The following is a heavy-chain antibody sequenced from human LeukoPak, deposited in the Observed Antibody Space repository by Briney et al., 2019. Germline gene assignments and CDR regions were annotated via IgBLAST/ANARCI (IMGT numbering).Heavy chain of an antibody. CDR1: GGSISSYY. V-gene: IGHV4-59*01. J-gene: IGHJ6*03. CDR3: TRWGYCSSTSCSNYYYYYMDV. CDR2: IYYSGST. Sequence: SETLSLTCTVSGGSISSYYWSWIRQPPGEGLEWSGYIYYSGSTNYNPSLNSRVTISGDTSKNQSSLKLSSVTAAATAVYSCTRWGYCSSTSCSNYYYYYMDVWGKGTTVTVSS. D-gene: IGHD2-2*01.